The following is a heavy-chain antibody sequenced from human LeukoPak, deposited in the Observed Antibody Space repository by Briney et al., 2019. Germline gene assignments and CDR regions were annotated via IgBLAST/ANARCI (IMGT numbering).Heavy chain of an antibody. CDR2: ISAYNGNT. J-gene: IGHJ4*02. V-gene: IGHV1-18*01. D-gene: IGHD2-8*01. CDR3: ARMVEGPDFDY. CDR1: GYTFTSYG. Sequence: GASVKVSCKASGYTFTSYGISWVRQAPGQGVEWMGWISAYNGNTNYAQKLQGRVTITTDTSTSTAYMELRSPRSDDTAVYYCARMVEGPDFDYWGQGTLVTVSS.